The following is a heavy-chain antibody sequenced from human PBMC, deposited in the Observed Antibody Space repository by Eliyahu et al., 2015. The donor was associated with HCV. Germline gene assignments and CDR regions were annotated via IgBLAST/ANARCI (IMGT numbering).Heavy chain of an antibody. V-gene: IGHV5-51*01. CDR3: AKSSGWSHSDYGMDV. Sequence: EVQLVQSGAEVKKPGESLKISCXGSGYSFTSYWIGWVRQMPGKGLEWMGIIYPGDSDTRYSPSFQGQVTISADKSISTAYLQWSSLKASDTAMYYCAKSSGWSHSDYGMDVWGQGTTVTVSS. J-gene: IGHJ6*02. CDR1: GYSFTSYW. CDR2: IYPGDSDT. D-gene: IGHD6-19*01.